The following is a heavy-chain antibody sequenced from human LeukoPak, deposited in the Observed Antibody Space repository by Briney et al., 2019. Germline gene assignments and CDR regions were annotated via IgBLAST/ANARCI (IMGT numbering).Heavy chain of an antibody. D-gene: IGHD3-16*01. CDR3: AKLGGHPLHNYYVGV. CDR2: ILDSGYST. CDR1: GFTFSSYA. Sequence: GGSLRLSCAASGFTFSSYAMSWVRQAPGKGLEWVSGILDSGYSTYYANSVKGRFTISRDNSNNTLYLQINSLRAEDTAVYYCAKLGGHPLHNYYVGVWGKGTTVAVSS. V-gene: IGHV3-23*01. J-gene: IGHJ6*03.